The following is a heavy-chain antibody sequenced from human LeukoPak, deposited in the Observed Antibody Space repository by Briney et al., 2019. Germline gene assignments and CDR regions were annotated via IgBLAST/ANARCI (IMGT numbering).Heavy chain of an antibody. D-gene: IGHD3-3*01. Sequence: GGSLRLSCAASGFTFSSYAMSWVRQAPGKGLEWVSAISGSGGSTYYADSVKDRFTISRDNSKNTLYLQMNSLRAEDTAVYYCAKVGDFWSGKFDYWGQGTLVTVSS. CDR2: ISGSGGST. CDR1: GFTFSSYA. V-gene: IGHV3-23*01. CDR3: AKVGDFWSGKFDY. J-gene: IGHJ4*02.